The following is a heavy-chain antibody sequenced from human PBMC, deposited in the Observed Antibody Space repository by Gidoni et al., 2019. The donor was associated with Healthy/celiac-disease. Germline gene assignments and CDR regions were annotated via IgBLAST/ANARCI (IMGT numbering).Heavy chain of an antibody. J-gene: IGHJ4*02. CDR3: AKDSRGGSYWWGVFDY. D-gene: IGHD1-26*01. Sequence: GRFTISRDNSKNTLYLQMNSLRAEDTAVYYCAKDSRGGSYWWGVFDYWGQGTLVTVPS. V-gene: IGHV3-30*02.